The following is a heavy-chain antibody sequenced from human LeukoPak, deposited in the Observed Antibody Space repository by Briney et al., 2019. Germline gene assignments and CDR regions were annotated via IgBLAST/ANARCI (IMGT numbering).Heavy chain of an antibody. CDR1: GYTFTSYD. Sequence: ASVKVSCKASGYTFTSYDINWVRQATGQGPEWMGWMNPNSGNTGYAQKFQGRVTMTRNTSINTAYMELGSLRSEDTAVYYCARRKIDIVVVPAAISGTAKSRPIMDVWGKGTTVTVSS. CDR2: MNPNSGNT. V-gene: IGHV1-8*01. J-gene: IGHJ6*03. D-gene: IGHD2-2*02. CDR3: ARRKIDIVVVPAAISGTAKSRPIMDV.